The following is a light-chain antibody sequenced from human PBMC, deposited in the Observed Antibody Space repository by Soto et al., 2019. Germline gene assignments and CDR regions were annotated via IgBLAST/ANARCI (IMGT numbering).Light chain of an antibody. Sequence: QSVLTQPPSASGTPGQRVTISCSGSSSNIGSNYVYWYQQLPGTAPKLLIYRNNQRPSGVPDRFSGSKSGTSASLAISGLQSEDEAAYYCTAWDDSLSGVVFGGGTKLTVL. V-gene: IGLV1-47*01. CDR3: TAWDDSLSGVV. CDR1: SSNIGSNY. CDR2: RNN. J-gene: IGLJ2*01.